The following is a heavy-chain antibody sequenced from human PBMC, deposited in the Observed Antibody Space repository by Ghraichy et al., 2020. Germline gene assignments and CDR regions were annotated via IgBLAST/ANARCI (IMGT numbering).Heavy chain of an antibody. CDR1: GFTFSSSW. CDR3: TGLGLSGWSNWFDP. CDR2: IKQDGSET. Sequence: LSLTCAASGFTFSSSWMSWVRQAPGKGLEWVANIKQDGSETYYLDSVKGRFTVSRDNARNSLFLQMNSLSAEDTAIYFCTGLGLSGWSNWFDPWGQGTLVTVSS. V-gene: IGHV3-7*03. J-gene: IGHJ5*02. D-gene: IGHD6-19*01.